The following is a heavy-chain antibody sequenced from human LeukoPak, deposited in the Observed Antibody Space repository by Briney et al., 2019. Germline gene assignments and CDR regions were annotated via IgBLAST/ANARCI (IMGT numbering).Heavy chain of an antibody. Sequence: GGSLRLSCAASGFTFNNYAMTWVRQAPGKGLEWVSVVSGSGDNTNYADSVKGRFTISRDNSKNTLFLQMNSLRTEDTAVYFCARWGDDYSQFDSWGQGTLVTVS. CDR1: GFTFNNYA. CDR2: VSGSGDNT. V-gene: IGHV3-23*01. D-gene: IGHD4-11*01. CDR3: ARWGDDYSQFDS. J-gene: IGHJ4*02.